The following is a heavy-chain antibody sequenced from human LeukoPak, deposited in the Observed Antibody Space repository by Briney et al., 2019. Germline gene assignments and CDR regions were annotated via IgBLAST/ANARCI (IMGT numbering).Heavy chain of an antibody. CDR2: IYYSGSV. Sequence: SETLSLTCTVSGGSLTSYYWSWIRQPPGKGLQWIGYIYYSGSVNYNPSLKSRVTISVDTSKNQFSLNLSSVTAADTAVYYCARLGSCFDYWGQGTQVTVSS. CDR3: ARLGSCFDY. J-gene: IGHJ4*02. V-gene: IGHV4-59*08. CDR1: GGSLTSYY.